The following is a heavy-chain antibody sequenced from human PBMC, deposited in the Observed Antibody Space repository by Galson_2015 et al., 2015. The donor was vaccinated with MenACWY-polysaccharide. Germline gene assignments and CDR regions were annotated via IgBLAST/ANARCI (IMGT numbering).Heavy chain of an antibody. V-gene: IGHV3-23*01. CDR2: ISTGGGTT. D-gene: IGHD6-6*01. J-gene: IGHJ4*02. Sequence: SLRLSCAASGFTFTKYAMNWVRQAPGKGLEWVSTISTGGGTTYFVDSVKGRFTISRDNSKNTLHLQMNSLRAEDTAVYYCAKRGDSSWSNLDYWGQGILVTVSS. CDR3: AKRGDSSWSNLDY. CDR1: GFTFTKYA.